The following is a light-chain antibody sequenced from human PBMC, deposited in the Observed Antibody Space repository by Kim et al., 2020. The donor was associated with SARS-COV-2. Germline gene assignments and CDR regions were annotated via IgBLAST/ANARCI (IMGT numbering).Light chain of an antibody. J-gene: IGKJ2*01. V-gene: IGKV3-11*01. CDR2: DAS. Sequence: LSLSPGERATLSCRASQSVRTYLAWYQQKPGQDPRLLIYDASNRATGIPARFSGSGSGTDFTLTISSLAPEDFAVYYCQQRNNWYTFGQGTKLEI. CDR3: QQRNNWYT. CDR1: QSVRTY.